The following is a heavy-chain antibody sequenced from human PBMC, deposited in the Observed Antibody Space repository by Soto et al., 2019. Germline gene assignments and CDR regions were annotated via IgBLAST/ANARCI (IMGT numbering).Heavy chain of an antibody. CDR1: GFTFSSYG. J-gene: IGHJ6*02. CDR3: AKDRGRRITIFGVVIVGAVDYYGMDV. Sequence: GGSLRLSCAASGFTFSSYGMHWVRQAPGKGLGWVAVISYDGSNKYYADSVKGRFTISRDNSKNTLYLQMNSLRAEDTAVYYCAKDRGRRITIFGVVIVGAVDYYGMDVWGQGTTVTVSS. D-gene: IGHD3-3*01. CDR2: ISYDGSNK. V-gene: IGHV3-30*18.